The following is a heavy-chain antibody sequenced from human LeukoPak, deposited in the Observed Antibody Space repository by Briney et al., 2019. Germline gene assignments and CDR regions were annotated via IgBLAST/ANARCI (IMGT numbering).Heavy chain of an antibody. D-gene: IGHD6-6*01. CDR1: RFTFSNYW. CDR3: AKDMDSSSSAFDY. J-gene: IGHJ4*02. CDR2: INQDGSKK. Sequence: PGGSLRLSCVASRFTFSNYWMSWVRQAPGKGLEWVANINQDGSKKRYADSMKGRFTISRDNAKNSLYLQTSSLRAEDTALYYCAKDMDSSSSAFDYWGQGTLVTVSS. V-gene: IGHV3-7*03.